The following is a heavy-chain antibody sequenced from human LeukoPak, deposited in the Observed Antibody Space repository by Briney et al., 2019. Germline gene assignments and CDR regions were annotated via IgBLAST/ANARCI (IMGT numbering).Heavy chain of an antibody. J-gene: IGHJ4*02. D-gene: IGHD3-9*01. Sequence: GGSLRLSCAASGFTFSCYAMSWVRQAPGKGLEWVSAISGSGGSTYYADSVKGRFTISRDNSKNTLYLQMNSLRAEDTAVYYCANIPLRYFDWLYASPIDYWGQGTLVTVSS. CDR1: GFTFSCYA. CDR2: ISGSGGST. V-gene: IGHV3-23*01. CDR3: ANIPLRYFDWLYASPIDY.